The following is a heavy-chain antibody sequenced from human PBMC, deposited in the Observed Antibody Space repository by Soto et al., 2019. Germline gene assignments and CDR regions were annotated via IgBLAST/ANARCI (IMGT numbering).Heavy chain of an antibody. V-gene: IGHV3-30*18. J-gene: IGHJ4*02. CDR1: GFTFSSYG. D-gene: IGHD6-19*01. CDR2: ISYDGSNK. Sequence: GGSLRLSCAASGFTFSSYGMHWVRQAPGKGLEWVAVISYDGSNKYYADSVKGRFTITRDNSKNTLYLQMNSRRAEDRAVYYCAKIAGYSSGPDYWGQGTLVTVSS. CDR3: AKIAGYSSGPDY.